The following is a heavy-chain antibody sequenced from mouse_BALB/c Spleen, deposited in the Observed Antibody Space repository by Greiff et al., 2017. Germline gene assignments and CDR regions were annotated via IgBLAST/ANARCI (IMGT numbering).Heavy chain of an antibody. J-gene: IGHJ2*01. CDR1: GYSFTGYF. CDR3: VRGNYFDY. V-gene: IGHV1-20*02. CDR2: INPYNGDT. Sequence: EVQLQQSGPELVKPGASVKISCKASGYSFTGYFMNWVMQSHGKSLEWIGRINPYNGDTFYNQKFKGKATLTVDKSSSTAHMELRSLASEDSAVYYCVRGNYFDYWGQGTTLTVSS. D-gene: IGHD1-1*02.